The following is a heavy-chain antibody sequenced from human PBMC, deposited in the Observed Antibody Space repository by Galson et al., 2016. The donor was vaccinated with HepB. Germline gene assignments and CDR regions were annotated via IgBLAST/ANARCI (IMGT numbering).Heavy chain of an antibody. CDR1: GFTFRSYW. CDR3: ARGYSYGEGRLDH. J-gene: IGHJ4*02. CDR2: IKQDGSER. Sequence: LRLSCAASGFTFRSYWMAWVRQAPGKGLKWVADIKQDGSERYFGELVKGRFTISRDDAKNSVYLQMNNLRPEDTALYYCARGYSYGEGRLDHWGQGTLVTVSS. D-gene: IGHD5-18*01. V-gene: IGHV3-7*03.